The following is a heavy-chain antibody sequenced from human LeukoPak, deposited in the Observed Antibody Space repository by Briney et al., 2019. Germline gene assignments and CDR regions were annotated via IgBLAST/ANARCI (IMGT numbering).Heavy chain of an antibody. CDR3: ARDYCTNGVCFFDY. Sequence: PGGPLRLSCAASGFTFSSYSMNWVRQAPGKGLEWVSYISSSSSTIYYADSVKGRFTISRDNAKNSLYLQMNSLRAEDTAVCYCARDYCTNGVCFFDYWGQGTLVTVSS. V-gene: IGHV3-48*04. CDR2: ISSSSSTI. J-gene: IGHJ4*02. CDR1: GFTFSSYS. D-gene: IGHD2-8*01.